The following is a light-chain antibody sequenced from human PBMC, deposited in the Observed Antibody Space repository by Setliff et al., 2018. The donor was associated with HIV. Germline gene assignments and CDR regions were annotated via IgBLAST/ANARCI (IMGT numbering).Light chain of an antibody. V-gene: IGLV2-23*02. Sequence: QSALTQPASVSGSPGQSITISCTGTSSDVGRYNLVSWYQQHPGKAPKLMIYQVTKRPSGVSNRFSGSKSGNTASLTISGLQAEDEADYYCCSNTGSNTYVFGTGTKVTVL. CDR1: SSDVGRYNL. CDR3: CSNTGSNTYV. J-gene: IGLJ1*01. CDR2: QVT.